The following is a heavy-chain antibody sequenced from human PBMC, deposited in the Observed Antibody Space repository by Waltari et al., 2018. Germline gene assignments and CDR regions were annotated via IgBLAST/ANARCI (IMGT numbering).Heavy chain of an antibody. V-gene: IGHV1-69*08. D-gene: IGHD6-19*01. CDR1: GGPFSSYT. J-gene: IGHJ4*02. CDR2: IIPILGIA. Sequence: QVQLVQSGAEVKKPGSSVKVSCKASGGPFSSYTISWVRQAPGQGLEWMGRIIPILGIANYAQKFQGRVTITADKSTSTAYMELSSLRSEDTAVYYCARDGSGWYGSDYWGQGTLVTVSS. CDR3: ARDGSGWYGSDY.